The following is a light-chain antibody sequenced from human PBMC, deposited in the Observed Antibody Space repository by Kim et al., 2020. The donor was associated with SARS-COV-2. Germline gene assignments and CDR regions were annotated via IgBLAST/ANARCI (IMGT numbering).Light chain of an antibody. CDR2: KAS. J-gene: IGKJ1*01. Sequence: DIQMTQSPSTLSASVGDRVTITCRASQSISSWLAWYQQKPGKAPKLLIYKASSLEGGVPSRFSGSGSGTEFSLTISSLQPDDSATYYCQQYNNFWTFGQGTKVDIK. CDR3: QQYNNFWT. V-gene: IGKV1-5*03. CDR1: QSISSW.